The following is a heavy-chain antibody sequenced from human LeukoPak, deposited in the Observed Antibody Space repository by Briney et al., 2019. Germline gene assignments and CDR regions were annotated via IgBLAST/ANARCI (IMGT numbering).Heavy chain of an antibody. CDR1: GFSLSTYN. Sequence: PGGSLRLSCAASGFSLSTYNMNWVRQAPGKALEWVSSITSSGRENYYVDSVKGRFTISRDNAEKSLYLQMDSLRAEDKAVYYCARDPYNGAYGNDYYYYMDAWGKGTTVTVSS. D-gene: IGHD5-12*01. CDR2: ITSSGREN. V-gene: IGHV3-21*01. CDR3: ARDPYNGAYGNDYYYYMDA. J-gene: IGHJ6*03.